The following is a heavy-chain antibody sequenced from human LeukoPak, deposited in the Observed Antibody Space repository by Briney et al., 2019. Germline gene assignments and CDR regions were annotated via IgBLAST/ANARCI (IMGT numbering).Heavy chain of an antibody. CDR1: GYSISSGYY. V-gene: IGHV4-38-2*01. J-gene: IGHJ3*02. Sequence: SETLSLTCAVSGYSISSGYYWGWIRQPPGKGLEWIGSIYHSGSTYYNPSLKSRVTISVDTSKNQFSLKLSSVTAADTAVYYCARLRIDAFDIWGQGTMATVSS. CDR3: ARLRIDAFDI. CDR2: IYHSGST.